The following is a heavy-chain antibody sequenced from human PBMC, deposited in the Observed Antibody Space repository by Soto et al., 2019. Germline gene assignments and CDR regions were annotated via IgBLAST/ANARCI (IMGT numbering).Heavy chain of an antibody. V-gene: IGHV1-69*14. CDR2: IMPIFGTA. CDR3: ANWRDTEPHVGNYYYGMDI. D-gene: IGHD1-1*01. J-gene: IGHJ6*02. CDR1: GGTFKSYA. Sequence: QVQLVQSGAEVKKPGASVKVSCKASGGTFKSYAISWVRQAPGQGLEWLGGIMPIFGTADYAQKFQGRVTITADKSTSTAYMELSSLTSEDTAAYYCANWRDTEPHVGNYYYGMDIWGQGTTVTVS.